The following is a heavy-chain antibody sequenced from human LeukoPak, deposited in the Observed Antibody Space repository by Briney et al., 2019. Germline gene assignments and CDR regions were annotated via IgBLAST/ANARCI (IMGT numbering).Heavy chain of an antibody. Sequence: GGSLRLSCATSGITFSNYVISWVRQAPGKGLEWVSVIGGSGGSTYYKDSVKGRFTISRDNSKNTLYLQMSSLRAEDTAVYYCAKAQNTERSAADFWGQGTLVTVSS. CDR1: GITFSNYV. J-gene: IGHJ4*02. V-gene: IGHV3-23*01. D-gene: IGHD3-3*01. CDR3: AKAQNTERSAADF. CDR2: IGGSGGST.